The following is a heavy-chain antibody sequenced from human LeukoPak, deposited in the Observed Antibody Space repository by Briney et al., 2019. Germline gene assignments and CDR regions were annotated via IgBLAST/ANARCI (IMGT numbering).Heavy chain of an antibody. Sequence: GASVKASSTASGYTFTTYVINWVRQATGHGPEWMGGVNTSSGNTGNAQRSQGRVTMTRDASINTAYLELSSLRSEDAAVYYCASHTYYYSSGSFAYWGQGTLVTVSS. D-gene: IGHD3-10*01. V-gene: IGHV1-8*01. CDR2: VNTSSGNT. CDR1: GYTFTTYV. J-gene: IGHJ4*02. CDR3: ASHTYYYSSGSFAY.